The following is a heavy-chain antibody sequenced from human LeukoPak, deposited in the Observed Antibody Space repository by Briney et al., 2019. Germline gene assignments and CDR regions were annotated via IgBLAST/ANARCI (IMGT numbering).Heavy chain of an antibody. J-gene: IGHJ5*02. CDR1: GYTFTSYR. V-gene: IGHV1-18*01. CDR3: AREFIAAAGNNWFDP. D-gene: IGHD6-13*01. Sequence: GASVKVSCKASGYTFTSYRISWVQQAPGQGLEWMGWISANNGNTNYAQKLQGRVTMTTDTSTSTAYMELRSLRSDDTAVYYCAREFIAAAGNNWFDPWGQGTLVTVSS. CDR2: ISANNGNT.